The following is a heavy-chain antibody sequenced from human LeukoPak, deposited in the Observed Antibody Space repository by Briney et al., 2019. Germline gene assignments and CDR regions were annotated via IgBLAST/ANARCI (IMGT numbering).Heavy chain of an antibody. CDR3: ARVGDHYYYYYMDV. CDR2: IYYSGST. D-gene: IGHD3-10*01. J-gene: IGHJ6*03. CDR1: GGSISSSSYY. Sequence: SETLSLTCTVSGGSISSSSYYWGWIRQPPGKGLEWIGSIYYSGSTYYNPSLKSRVTISVDTSKNQFSLKLSSVTAADTAVYYCARVGDHYYYYYMDVWGKGTTVTVS. V-gene: IGHV4-39*07.